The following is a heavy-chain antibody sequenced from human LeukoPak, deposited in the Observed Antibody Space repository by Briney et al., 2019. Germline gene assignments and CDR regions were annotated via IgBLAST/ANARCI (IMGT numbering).Heavy chain of an antibody. Sequence: GGSLRLSCAASGFTFSSYSMNWVRQAPGKGLEWVSSISSSSSYIYYADSVKGRFTISRDNAKNSLYLQMNSLRAEDTAVYYCARISIAVVPFDYWGQGTLVTVSS. V-gene: IGHV3-21*01. CDR1: GFTFSSYS. CDR3: ARISIAVVPFDY. J-gene: IGHJ4*02. D-gene: IGHD6-19*01. CDR2: ISSSSSYI.